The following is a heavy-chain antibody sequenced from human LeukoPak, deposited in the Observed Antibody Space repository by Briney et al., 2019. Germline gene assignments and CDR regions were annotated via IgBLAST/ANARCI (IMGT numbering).Heavy chain of an antibody. J-gene: IGHJ4*02. Sequence: GGSLRLSCVASGFTFSSYAMGWVRQAPGKGLEWVSAISGSGGSTYYADSVKGRFTISRDNSKNTLYLQMNSLRAEDTAVYYCAKTEDRDIVVVVAALVFDYWGQGTLVTVSS. D-gene: IGHD2-15*01. CDR3: AKTEDRDIVVVVAALVFDY. CDR1: GFTFSSYA. CDR2: ISGSGGST. V-gene: IGHV3-23*01.